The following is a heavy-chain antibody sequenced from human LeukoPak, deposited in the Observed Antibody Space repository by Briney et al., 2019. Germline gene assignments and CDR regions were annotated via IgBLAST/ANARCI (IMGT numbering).Heavy chain of an antibody. J-gene: IGHJ3*01. CDR1: GAFISSGGFY. Sequence: SETLSLTCTVSGAFISSGGFYWSWLRQPPGKGLEWIGYIYHSGKAYYNPSLESRVTISVDRSKNHFSLNLNSVTAADTSVYYCARGGRAFDVWGQGTLVSVSP. CDR2: IYHSGKA. V-gene: IGHV4-30-2*01. CDR3: ARGGRAFDV.